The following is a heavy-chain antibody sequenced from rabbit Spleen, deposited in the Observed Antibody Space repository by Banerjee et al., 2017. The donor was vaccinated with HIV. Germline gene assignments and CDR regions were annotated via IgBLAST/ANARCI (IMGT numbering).Heavy chain of an antibody. D-gene: IGHD4-1*01. CDR1: GFSFSSRYY. V-gene: IGHV1S40*01. CDR2: IYADNSGDT. CDR3: ARDGISFVSTGWGLTRLDL. J-gene: IGHJ3*01. Sequence: QSLEESGGDLVKPGASLTLTCTASGFSFSSRYYMCWVRQAPGKGLEWIACIYADNSGDTYYASWVNGRFTISRSTSLNTVTLQMTSLTAADTATYFCARDGISFVSTGWGLTRLDLWGPGHPGHRL.